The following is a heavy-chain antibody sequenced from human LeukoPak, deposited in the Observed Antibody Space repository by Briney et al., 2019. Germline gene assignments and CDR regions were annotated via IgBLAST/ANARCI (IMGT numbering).Heavy chain of an antibody. J-gene: IGHJ4*02. V-gene: IGHV3-33*01. CDR2: IWYDGGNK. CDR1: GFTFSSYG. CDR3: ARDDYGFWSGYYDPLHY. D-gene: IGHD3-3*01. Sequence: PGGSLRLSCAASGFTFSSYGMHWVRQAPGKGLEWVAVIWYDGGNKYYADSVKGRFTISRDNSKNTLYLQMNSLRAEDTAVYYCARDDYGFWSGYYDPLHYWGQGTLVTVSS.